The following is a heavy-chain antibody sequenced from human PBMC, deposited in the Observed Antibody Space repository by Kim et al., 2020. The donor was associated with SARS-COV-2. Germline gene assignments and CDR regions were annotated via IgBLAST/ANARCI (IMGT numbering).Heavy chain of an antibody. D-gene: IGHD5-12*01. CDR3: ARDAVVAWLQFGGEFGY. CDR2: ISNDGRNK. Sequence: GGSLRLSCAASGFTFSNYAMHWVRQAPGKGLEWVAVISNDGRNKYYADSVKGRFTISRDNSKNTLYLQMNSLRGEDTAVYYCARDAVVAWLQFGGEFGYWGQGTLVTVSS. V-gene: IGHV3-30*04. J-gene: IGHJ4*02. CDR1: GFTFSNYA.